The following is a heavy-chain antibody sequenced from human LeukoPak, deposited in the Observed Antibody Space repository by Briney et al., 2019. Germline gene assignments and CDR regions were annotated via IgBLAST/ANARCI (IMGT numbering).Heavy chain of an antibody. V-gene: IGHV3-23*01. Sequence: GGSLRLSCAASSFYSSSYAMTRIRQAPGKGLEWVPGITDSGGSTYFTDSVKGRFTISRDNSKNTVYLQMNCLRPEDTAVYYCAKGSPGRNYYFAYGGQGTLVTVSS. CDR2: ITDSGGST. CDR1: SFYSSSYA. CDR3: AKGSPGRNYYFAY. J-gene: IGHJ4*02. D-gene: IGHD1-7*01.